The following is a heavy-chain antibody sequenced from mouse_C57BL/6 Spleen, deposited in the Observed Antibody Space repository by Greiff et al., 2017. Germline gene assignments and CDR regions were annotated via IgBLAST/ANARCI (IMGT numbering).Heavy chain of an antibody. Sequence: EVKLVESGGGLVQPGGSLKLSCAASGFTFSDYYMYWVRQTPEKRLEWVAYISNGGGSTYYPDTVKGRFTISRDNAKNTLYLQLSRLTSEDSSMYYCARHAYYSSYWYFDVWGTGTTVTVSS. J-gene: IGHJ1*03. CDR3: ARHAYYSSYWYFDV. CDR1: GFTFSDYY. V-gene: IGHV5-12*01. D-gene: IGHD2-12*01. CDR2: ISNGGGST.